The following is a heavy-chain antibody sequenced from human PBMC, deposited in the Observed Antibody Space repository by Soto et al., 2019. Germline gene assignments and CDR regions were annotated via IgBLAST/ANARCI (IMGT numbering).Heavy chain of an antibody. CDR2: IYIGGTS. V-gene: IGHV3-53*04. CDR3: ARDLRLVRFGEFDL. D-gene: IGHD3-10*01. J-gene: IGHJ2*01. Sequence: EVKLVESGGGLVQPGGSLSLSCVASGFTVSSNYMSWVRQAPGKGLEWVSVIYIGGTSYYADSVRGRFTISRHNSENTLYLQMNSLRAEDTAVYYGARDLRLVRFGEFDLWGRGTLVTVSS. CDR1: GFTVSSNY.